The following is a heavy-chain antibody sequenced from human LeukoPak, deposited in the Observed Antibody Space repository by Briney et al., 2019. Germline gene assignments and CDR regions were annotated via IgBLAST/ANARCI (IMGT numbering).Heavy chain of an antibody. V-gene: IGHV3-30-3*01. CDR3: ARELYYDNGGGAFDI. CDR1: GFTFSSYA. J-gene: IGHJ3*02. D-gene: IGHD3-9*01. CDR2: ISYDGSNK. Sequence: GGSLRLSCAASGFTFSSYAMHWVRQAPGKGLEWVAVISYDGSNKYYADSVKGRFTISRDNSKNTLYLQMNSLRAEDTAVYYRARELYYDNGGGAFDIWGQGTMVTVSS.